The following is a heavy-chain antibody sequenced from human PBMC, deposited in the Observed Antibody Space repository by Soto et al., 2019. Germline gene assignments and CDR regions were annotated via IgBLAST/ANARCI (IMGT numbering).Heavy chain of an antibody. D-gene: IGHD3-22*01. CDR1: GFTFTSSA. Sequence: SVKVSCKASGFTFTSSAVQWVRQARGQRLEWIGWIVVGSGNTNYAQKFQERVTITRDMSTSTAYMELSSLRSEDTAVYYCARDLSGYDNSAYPAYWGQGTQVTVSS. CDR2: IVVGSGNT. J-gene: IGHJ4*02. V-gene: IGHV1-58*01. CDR3: ARDLSGYDNSAYPAY.